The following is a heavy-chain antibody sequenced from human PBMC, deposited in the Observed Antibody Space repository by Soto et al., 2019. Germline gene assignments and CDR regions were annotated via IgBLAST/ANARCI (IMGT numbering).Heavy chain of an antibody. J-gene: IGHJ4*02. CDR3: DRLQTAVPHY. V-gene: IGHV4-39*01. CDR1: GDSISGSPYY. D-gene: IGHD2-15*01. CDR2: VFYNGYT. Sequence: QVQLQESGPGLVMPSETLSLTCTVSGDSISGSPYYWGWIRQPPGKRLEWIASVFYNGYTVHTQYLSSRATLSVDTAKNQFDLKLSSVAAAHAAICLADRLQTAVPHYWGQGNLVTVSS.